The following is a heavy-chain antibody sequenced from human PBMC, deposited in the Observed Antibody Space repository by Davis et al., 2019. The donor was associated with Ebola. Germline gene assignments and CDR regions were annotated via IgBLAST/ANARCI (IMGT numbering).Heavy chain of an antibody. CDR3: ARQRSRSYSLDY. D-gene: IGHD1-26*01. J-gene: IGHJ4*02. CDR1: GFTFSNYA. CDR2: ISGSDGST. Sequence: PGGSLRLSCAVSGFTFSNYAMGWVRQAPGKGLEWVSGISGSDGSTYDADSVRGRFTISRDNSRNTLYLQMNSVRAEDTAVYYCARQRSRSYSLDYWGQGTLVTVSS. V-gene: IGHV3-23*01.